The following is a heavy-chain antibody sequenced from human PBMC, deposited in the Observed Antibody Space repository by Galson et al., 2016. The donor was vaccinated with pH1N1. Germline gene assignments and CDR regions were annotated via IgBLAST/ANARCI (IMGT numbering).Heavy chain of an antibody. D-gene: IGHD2-21*02. J-gene: IGHJ4*02. V-gene: IGHV3-30*02. Sequence: LRLSCAASGFTFSSYGMHWVRQAPGKGLEWVAFIRYDGSNKYYADSVKGRFTISRDSSKNTLYLQMNSLRAEDTAVYYCAKNQETRGGDCYWCSGFDYWGQGTLVTVSS. CDR1: GFTFSSYG. CDR3: AKNQETRGGDCYWCSGFDY. CDR2: IRYDGSNK.